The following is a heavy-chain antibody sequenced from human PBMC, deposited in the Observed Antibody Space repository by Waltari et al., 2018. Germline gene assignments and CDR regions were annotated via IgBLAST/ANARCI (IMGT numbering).Heavy chain of an antibody. J-gene: IGHJ4*02. CDR3: ARGPPSSGYSRLFTF. Sequence: QVQLVQSGAEVKKPGASVKVSCKASGYTFTASGISWVRPAHGQGLEGMGWISAYKGNTNYAQKLQGRVTMTTDTSTSTAYMELRSLRSDDTAVYYCARGPPSSGYSRLFTFWGQGTLVTVSS. CDR1: GYTFTASG. CDR2: ISAYKGNT. D-gene: IGHD3-22*01. V-gene: IGHV1-18*04.